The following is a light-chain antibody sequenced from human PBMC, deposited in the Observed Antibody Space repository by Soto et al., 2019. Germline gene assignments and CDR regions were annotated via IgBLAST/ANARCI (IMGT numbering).Light chain of an antibody. CDR2: GAS. V-gene: IGKV3-20*01. Sequence: EIVLTQSPGTLSLSPGERATLSCRASQSVSSSYLAWYQQKPGQAPRLLIYGASSRAPGIPDRFSGSGSGTGFTLTISRLEPVDFAVNYCQQYGSSRTFGQGTKV. CDR1: QSVSSSY. CDR3: QQYGSSRT. J-gene: IGKJ1*01.